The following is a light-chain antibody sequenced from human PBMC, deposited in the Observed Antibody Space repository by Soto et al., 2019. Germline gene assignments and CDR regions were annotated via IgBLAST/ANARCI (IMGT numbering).Light chain of an antibody. CDR2: KAS. J-gene: IGKJ2*01. CDR3: QQYNSYPYT. CDR1: QSISSW. Sequence: DIQMTQSPSTLSASVGDRVTITCRASQSISSWLAWYQQKPGKAPKLLIYKASSLESGVPSRFTGSGSGTEFTLTISSLQPDDLATYYGQQYNSYPYTFGQGTKLEIK. V-gene: IGKV1-5*03.